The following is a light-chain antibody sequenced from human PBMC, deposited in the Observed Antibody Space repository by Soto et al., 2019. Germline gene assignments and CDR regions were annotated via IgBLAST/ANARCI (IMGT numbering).Light chain of an antibody. V-gene: IGKV1-39*01. J-gene: IGKJ1*01. Sequence: DIQMTQSPSTLSASVGDRVTITCRASQSISSWLAWYQQKPGKAPKLLIYGAPSLQSGVPLRFSGSGSGTDFTLTISSLEPEDFATYYCQESYSTLWGTCGQGTKVDIK. CDR2: GAP. CDR1: QSISSW. CDR3: QESYSTLWGT.